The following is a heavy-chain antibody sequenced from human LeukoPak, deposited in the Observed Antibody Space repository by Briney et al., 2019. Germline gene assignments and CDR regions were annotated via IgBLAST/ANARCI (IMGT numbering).Heavy chain of an antibody. CDR2: IYYSGST. D-gene: IGHD2-15*01. V-gene: IGHV4-59*01. CDR3: VGGTYCSGGSCYWGIWFDP. CDR1: GGSISSYY. Sequence: SETLSLTCTVSGGSISSYYWSWIRQPPGKGLEWIGYIYYSGSTNYNPSLKSRATISVDTSKNQFSLKLSSVTAADTAVYYCVGGTYCSGGSCYWGIWFDPWGQGTLVTVSS. J-gene: IGHJ5*02.